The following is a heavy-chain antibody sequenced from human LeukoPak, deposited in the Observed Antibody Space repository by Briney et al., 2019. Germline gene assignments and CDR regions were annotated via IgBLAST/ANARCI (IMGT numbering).Heavy chain of an antibody. CDR3: ARGPRGYSYGHYFDY. D-gene: IGHD5-18*01. Sequence: SQTLSLTCTVSGGSISSGDYYWSWIRQPAGKGLEWIGRIYTSGSTNYNPSLKSRVTMSVDTSKNQFSLKLSSVTAADTAVYYCARGPRGYSYGHYFDYWGQGTLVTVSS. CDR1: GGSISSGDYY. V-gene: IGHV4-61*02. J-gene: IGHJ4*02. CDR2: IYTSGST.